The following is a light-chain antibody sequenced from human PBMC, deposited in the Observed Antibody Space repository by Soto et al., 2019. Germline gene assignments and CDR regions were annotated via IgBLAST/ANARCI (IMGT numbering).Light chain of an antibody. CDR2: KIN. Sequence: QAVVAQPPSASGTPGQRVTISCSGSSSNIGSNYIYWYQVLPGTAPKLLIYKINQRPSGVPDRFSVSKSGTSASLAISGLRSEDEADYYCAAWDDSLSGPVFGGGTKLTVL. CDR3: AAWDDSLSGPV. J-gene: IGLJ3*02. CDR1: SSNIGSNY. V-gene: IGLV1-47*01.